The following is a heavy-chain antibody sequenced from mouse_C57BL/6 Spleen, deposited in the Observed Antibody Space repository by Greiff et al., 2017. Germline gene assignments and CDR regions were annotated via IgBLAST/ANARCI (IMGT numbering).Heavy chain of an antibody. CDR1: GYTFTSYW. J-gene: IGHJ1*03. CDR2: IYPSDSET. V-gene: IGHV1-61*01. Sequence: QVQLKQPGAELVRPGSSVKLSCKASGYTFTSYWMDWVKQRPGQGLEWIGNIYPSDSETHYNQKFKDKATLTVDKSSSTAYMQLSSLTSEDSAVYYCATTVVANWYFDVWGTGTTVTVSS. D-gene: IGHD1-1*01. CDR3: ATTVVANWYFDV.